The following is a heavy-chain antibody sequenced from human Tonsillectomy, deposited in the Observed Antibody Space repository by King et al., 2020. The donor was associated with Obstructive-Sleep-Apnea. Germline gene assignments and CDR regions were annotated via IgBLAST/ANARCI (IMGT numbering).Heavy chain of an antibody. J-gene: IGHJ4*02. Sequence: VQLVESGGGVVQPGRSLRLSCAASGFTFSSYAMHWVRQAPGKGLEWVSVISYDGSNKYYADPVKGRFTISRDNSKNTLYLQMNSLRAEDTAVYYCAIPPDTPMANYFDYWGQGTLVTVSS. CDR3: AIPPDTPMANYFDY. V-gene: IGHV3-30*04. D-gene: IGHD5-18*01. CDR1: GFTFSSYA. CDR2: ISYDGSNK.